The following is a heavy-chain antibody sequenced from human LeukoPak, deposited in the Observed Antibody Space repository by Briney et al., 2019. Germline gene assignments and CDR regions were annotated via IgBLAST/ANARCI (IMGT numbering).Heavy chain of an antibody. V-gene: IGHV4-34*01. Sequence: SETLSLTCAVYGGSFSGYYWSWIRQPPGKGLEWIGEINHSGSTNYNPSLKSRVTISVDTSKNQFSLKLSSVTAADTAVYYCARRRGGSCYSVCYYYMDVWGKGTTVTISS. CDR3: ARRRGGSCYSVCYYYMDV. D-gene: IGHD2-15*01. CDR1: GGSFSGYY. J-gene: IGHJ6*03. CDR2: INHSGST.